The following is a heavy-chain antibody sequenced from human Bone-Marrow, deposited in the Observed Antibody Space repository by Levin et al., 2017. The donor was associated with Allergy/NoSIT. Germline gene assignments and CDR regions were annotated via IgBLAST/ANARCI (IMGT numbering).Heavy chain of an antibody. CDR2: INPNSGGT. D-gene: IGHD3-9*01. V-gene: IGHV1-2*06. J-gene: IGHJ6*04. CDR1: GYTFTGYY. Sequence: ASVKVSCKASGYTFTGYYMHWVRQAPGQGLEWMGRINPNSGGTNYAQKFQGRVTMTRDTSISTAYMELSRLRSDDTAVYYCARDVILTGYFYNYGMDVWGRGTTVTVAS. CDR3: ARDVILTGYFYNYGMDV.